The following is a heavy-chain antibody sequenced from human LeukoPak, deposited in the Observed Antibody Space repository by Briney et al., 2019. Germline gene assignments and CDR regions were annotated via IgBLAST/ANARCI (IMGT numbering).Heavy chain of an antibody. V-gene: IGHV4-38-2*01. CDR1: GYSISSGYY. J-gene: IGHJ4*02. Sequence: SETLSPTCAVSGYSISSGYYWGWIRPPPGKGLEWIGSIYHSGSTYYNPSLKSRVTISVDTSKNQFSLKLSSVTAADTAVYYCATSYYGSGSYYSLYFDYWGQGTLVTVSS. D-gene: IGHD3-10*01. CDR2: IYHSGST. CDR3: ATSYYGSGSYYSLYFDY.